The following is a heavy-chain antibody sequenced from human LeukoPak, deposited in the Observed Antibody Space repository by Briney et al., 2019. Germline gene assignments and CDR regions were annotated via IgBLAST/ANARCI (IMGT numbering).Heavy chain of an antibody. CDR3: ARIGERSYSSSGYFDY. J-gene: IGHJ4*02. CDR2: INPSGGST. D-gene: IGHD6-6*01. V-gene: IGHV1-46*01. Sequence: GASVKVSCKASGYTFTSYYMHWVRQAPGQGLEWMGIINPSGGSTSYAQKFQGRVTMTRDTSTCTVYMELSSLRSEDTAVYYCARIGERSYSSSGYFDYWGQGTLVTVSS. CDR1: GYTFTSYY.